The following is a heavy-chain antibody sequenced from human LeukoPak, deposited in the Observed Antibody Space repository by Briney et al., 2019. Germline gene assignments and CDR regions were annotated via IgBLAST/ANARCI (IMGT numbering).Heavy chain of an antibody. CDR1: GFPVSSNH. CDR3: AAWRGSSWFDY. V-gene: IGHV3-53*01. D-gene: IGHD6-13*01. J-gene: IGHJ4*02. CDR2: IFGGGKT. Sequence: GASLRLSCAASGFPVSSNHMGWVRQAPGKGLEWVSVIFGGGKTSYAGSVQGRVTLSRDNSKNTLYLQMIRLRVEDTAVYYCAAWRGSSWFDYWGQGTLVTVSS.